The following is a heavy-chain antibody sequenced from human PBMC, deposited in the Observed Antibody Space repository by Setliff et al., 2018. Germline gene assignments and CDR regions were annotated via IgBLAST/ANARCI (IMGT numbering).Heavy chain of an antibody. CDR3: ARDHGNWGFDY. Sequence: SETLSLTCTVSGGSINNYYWSWIRQSPGKGLEWIGYIDTSGSTNYKPSLKSRVTISVDTSKNQFSLKLSSVTAADTAVYYCARDHGNWGFDYWGQGTLVTVSS. V-gene: IGHV4-59*01. CDR1: GGSINNYY. J-gene: IGHJ4*02. CDR2: IDTSGST. D-gene: IGHD7-27*01.